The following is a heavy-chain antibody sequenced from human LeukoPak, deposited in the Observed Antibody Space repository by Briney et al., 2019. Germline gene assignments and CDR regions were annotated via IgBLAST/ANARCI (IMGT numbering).Heavy chain of an antibody. D-gene: IGHD3-16*01. Sequence: SETLSLTCAVYGGSFSGYYWSWIRQPPGKGLEWVGEINHSGSTNYNPSLKSRVTISVDTSKNQFSLKLSSVTAADTAVYYCARAYYDYVWNFDYWGQGTLVTVSS. V-gene: IGHV4-34*01. J-gene: IGHJ4*02. CDR2: INHSGST. CDR3: ARAYYDYVWNFDY. CDR1: GGSFSGYY.